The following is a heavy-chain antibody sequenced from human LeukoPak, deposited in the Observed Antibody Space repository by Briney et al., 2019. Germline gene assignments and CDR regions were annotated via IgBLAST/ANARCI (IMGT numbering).Heavy chain of an antibody. CDR2: IYYSGST. D-gene: IGHD3-22*01. Sequence: KTSETLSLTCTVSGGSISSGDYYWSWIRQPPGKVLEWIGYIYYSGSTYYNPSLKSRVTISVDTSKNQFSLKLSSVTAADTAVYYCARGTYYYDSSGYYYYYYGMDVWGQGTTVTVSS. J-gene: IGHJ6*02. CDR3: ARGTYYYDSSGYYYYYYGMDV. V-gene: IGHV4-30-4*01. CDR1: GGSISSGDYY.